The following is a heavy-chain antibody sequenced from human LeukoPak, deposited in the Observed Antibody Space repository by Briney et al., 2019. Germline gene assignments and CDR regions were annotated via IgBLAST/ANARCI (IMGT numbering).Heavy chain of an antibody. CDR3: ARAPTHSDLWAIDF. D-gene: IGHD3-10*01. CDR2: IYYSGTT. J-gene: IGHJ4*02. Sequence: PSETLSLTCTVSGGSMSTYWTWIRQPPGKGLEWIGYIYYSGTTKYNPSFKSRVTISIDTSKHQFSLKLTSVTAADTAVHYCARAPTHSDLWAIDFWGQGTPVTASS. CDR1: GGSMSTY. V-gene: IGHV4-59*12.